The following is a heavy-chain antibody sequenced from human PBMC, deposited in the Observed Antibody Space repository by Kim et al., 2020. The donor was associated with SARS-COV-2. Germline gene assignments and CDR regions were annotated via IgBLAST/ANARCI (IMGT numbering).Heavy chain of an antibody. Sequence: SETLSLTCAVSGVSIRQNWWSWVRQSPGKGLEWIGDIYHSGTTNYNPSLKSRVTMSVDTSKNQFSLKLTSMTLADTAMDYCARGGGVGLTAVDRFGPGGRRPLLAVSS. V-gene: IGHV4-4*02. D-gene: IGHD6-25*01. CDR3: ARGGGVGLTAVDRFGP. CDR2: IYHSGTT. J-gene: IGHJ5*02. CDR1: GVSIRQNW.